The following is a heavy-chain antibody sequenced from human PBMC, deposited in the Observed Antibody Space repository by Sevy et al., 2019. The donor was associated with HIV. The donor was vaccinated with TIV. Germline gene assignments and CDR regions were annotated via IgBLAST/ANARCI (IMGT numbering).Heavy chain of an antibody. D-gene: IGHD3-9*01. J-gene: IGHJ4*02. V-gene: IGHV4-31*03. CDR1: GGSISSGGYY. Sequence: SETLSLTCTVSGGSISSGGYYWSWICQHPGKGLEWIGYIYYSGSTYYNPSLKSRVTISVDTSKNQFSLKLSSVTAADTAVYYCARASHYIHYDILTGYFDYWGQGTLVTVSS. CDR2: IYYSGST. CDR3: ARASHYIHYDILTGYFDY.